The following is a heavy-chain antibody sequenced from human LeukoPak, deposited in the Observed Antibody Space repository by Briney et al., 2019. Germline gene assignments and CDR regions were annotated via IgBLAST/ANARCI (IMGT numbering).Heavy chain of an antibody. D-gene: IGHD3-10*02. V-gene: IGHV3-9*01. J-gene: IGHJ4*02. CDR2: VSWTSESM. CDR3: AKDSRRLQLYIRGCYFDH. CDR1: GFDFDNYA. Sequence: GRSLRLSCEGSGFDFDNYAMHWVRQAPAKGLEWVAGVSWTSESMGHAASVKGRFTISRDNAKKSPYLQMNSLRAEDTALYYCAKDSRRLQLYIRGCYFDHWGLGTLVSVAA.